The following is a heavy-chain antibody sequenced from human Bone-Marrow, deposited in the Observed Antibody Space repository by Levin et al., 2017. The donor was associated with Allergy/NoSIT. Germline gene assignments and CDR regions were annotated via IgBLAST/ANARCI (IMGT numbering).Heavy chain of an antibody. CDR2: ILSDGNTR. Sequence: PGESLKISCAASGFTFSNYALHWVRQAPGKGLEWVAVILSDGNTRYHADSVKGRFTISRDNSKNTLYLQLNSLRAEDTAVYYCARAPQDRSGYYYFDNWGQGTLVTVSS. J-gene: IGHJ4*02. V-gene: IGHV3-30-3*01. D-gene: IGHD3-22*01. CDR1: GFTFSNYA. CDR3: ARAPQDRSGYYYFDN.